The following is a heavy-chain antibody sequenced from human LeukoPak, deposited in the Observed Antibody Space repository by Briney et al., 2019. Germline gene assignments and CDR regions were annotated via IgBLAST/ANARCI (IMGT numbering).Heavy chain of an antibody. CDR2: NSICGGTT. D-gene: IGHD3-3*01. V-gene: IGHV3-23*01. CDR3: AKNTGACYEYWTLAY. CDR1: GFPFCSHP. Sequence: GESLRLSCGASGFPFCSHPVTWGRQARARGVGGVSTNSICGGTTYHKASVKGRFTISRGRGKSKITVYLQTNSVRAEETAIYYSAKNTGACYEYWTLAYWGQGIMVTVSS. J-gene: IGHJ4*02.